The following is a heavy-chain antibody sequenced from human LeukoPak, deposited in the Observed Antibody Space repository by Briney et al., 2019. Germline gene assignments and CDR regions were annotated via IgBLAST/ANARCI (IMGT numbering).Heavy chain of an antibody. J-gene: IGHJ5*02. CDR2: GNDSGGT. Sequence: SETLSLTCAVYGESLHGHYWSWIRQPPGKGLEWIGEGNDSGGTKFNPSLKSRVAISADTSKNQFSLNLRSVTAADTAIYYCAKNGQSGFSFDPWGQGTLVTVSS. D-gene: IGHD2-8*01. CDR1: GESLHGHY. CDR3: AKNGQSGFSFDP. V-gene: IGHV4-34*01.